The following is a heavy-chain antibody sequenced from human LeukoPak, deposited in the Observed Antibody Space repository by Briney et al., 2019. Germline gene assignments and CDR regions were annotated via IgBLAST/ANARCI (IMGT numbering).Heavy chain of an antibody. V-gene: IGHV3-21*01. CDR2: ITSTGAYI. Sequence: PGGSLRLSCDASGFTFGLYTITWVRQARGKGLEWVSSITSTGAYINYADSVKGRFTISRDNAKNSLYLQMDSLRAEDTAVYYCARVATGATTSNYFYYYMDVWGRGTTVTVSS. CDR3: ARVATGATTSNYFYYYMDV. CDR1: GFTFGLYT. J-gene: IGHJ6*03. D-gene: IGHD1-26*01.